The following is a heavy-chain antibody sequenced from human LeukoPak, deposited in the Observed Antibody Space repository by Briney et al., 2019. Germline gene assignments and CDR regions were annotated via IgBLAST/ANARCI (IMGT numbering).Heavy chain of an antibody. CDR1: GGSISSYY. CDR3: ARDDGFGVTPIDY. CDR2: IYYSGST. D-gene: IGHD3-3*01. J-gene: IGHJ4*02. V-gene: IGHV4-59*12. Sequence: SETLSLTCTVSGGSISSYYWTWIRQPPGKGLEWIGYIYYSGSTYYNPSLKSRVTISVDTSKNQFSLKLSSVTAADTAVYYCARDDGFGVTPIDYWGQGTLVTVSS.